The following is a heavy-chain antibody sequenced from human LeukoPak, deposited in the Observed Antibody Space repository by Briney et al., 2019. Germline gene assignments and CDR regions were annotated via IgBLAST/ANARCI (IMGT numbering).Heavy chain of an antibody. V-gene: IGHV3-9*01. J-gene: IGHJ4*02. CDR3: AKSLGGWFGGLDY. Sequence: PGGSLRLSCAASGFTFGDYAMHWVRQAPGKGLEWVSGIDWNGGNIGYADSVKGRFTISRDNAKNSLYLQMNSLIIEDTAFYYCAKSLGGWFGGLDYWGQGTLSPSPQ. D-gene: IGHD3-10*01. CDR2: IDWNGGNI. CDR1: GFTFGDYA.